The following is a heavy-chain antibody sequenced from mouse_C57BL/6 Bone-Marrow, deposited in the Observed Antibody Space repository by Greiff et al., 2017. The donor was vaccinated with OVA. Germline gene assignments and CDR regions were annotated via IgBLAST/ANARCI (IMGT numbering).Heavy chain of an antibody. CDR2: IDPSDSYT. D-gene: IGHD4-1*01. V-gene: IGHV1-69*01. CDR3: ARSGTGPFAY. J-gene: IGHJ3*01. CDR1: GYTFTSYW. Sequence: VQLKESGAELVMPGASVKLSCKASGYTFTSYWMHWVKQRPGQGLEWIGEIDPSDSYTNYNQKFKGKSTLTVDKSSSTAYMQLSSLTSEDSAVYYCARSGTGPFAYWGQGTLVTVSA.